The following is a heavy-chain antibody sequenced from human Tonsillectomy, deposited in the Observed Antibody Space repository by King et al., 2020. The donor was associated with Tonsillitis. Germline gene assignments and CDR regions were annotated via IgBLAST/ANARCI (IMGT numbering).Heavy chain of an antibody. Sequence: QLQESGPGLVKPSETLSLTCTVSGGSISTDYWSWIRQPPGKGLEWIGLIHYSGSTNYTPALKSRVTISVDTSKNLFSMRLSSVTAADTAVYYCARTTSYFDYWGQGTLVTVSS. CDR3: ARTTSYFDY. V-gene: IGHV4-59*01. CDR2: IHYSGST. J-gene: IGHJ4*02. D-gene: IGHD1-1*01. CDR1: GGSISTDY.